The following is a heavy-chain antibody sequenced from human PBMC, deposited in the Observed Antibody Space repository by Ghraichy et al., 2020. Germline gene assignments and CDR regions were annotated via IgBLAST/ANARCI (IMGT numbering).Heavy chain of an antibody. D-gene: IGHD2-15*01. CDR3: TRYCSGGSCDSGRFDY. J-gene: IGHJ4*02. Sequence: QTLSLTCAASGFSFSDYLMSWFRQAPGKGLEWVGVIRSRTYGATLEYAASVKDRFTISRDDSKSIAYLEMSSLKTEDTAVYYCTRYCSGGSCDSGRFDYWGQGTLVTVSS. CDR2: IRSRTYGATL. CDR1: GFSFSDYL. V-gene: IGHV3-49*03.